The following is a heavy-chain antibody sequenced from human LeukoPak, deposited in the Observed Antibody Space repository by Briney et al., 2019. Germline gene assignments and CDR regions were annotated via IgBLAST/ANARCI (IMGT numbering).Heavy chain of an antibody. CDR1: GYSFTSYW. V-gene: IGHV5-51*01. J-gene: IGHJ3*01. CDR3: ARRPRDGYSDGVDDD. D-gene: IGHD5-24*01. CDR2: IYGGDSET. Sequence: GESLKISCKGSGYSFTSYWIGWVRQMPGEGLEWMGIIYGGDSETRYSPSFQGQVTISADKSISTAYLHWRGLKASDTAIYYCARRPRDGYSDGVDDDWGQRTMVTVSS.